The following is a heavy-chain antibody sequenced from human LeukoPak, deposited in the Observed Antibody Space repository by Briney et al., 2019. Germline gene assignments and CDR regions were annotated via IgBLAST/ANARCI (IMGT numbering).Heavy chain of an antibody. J-gene: IGHJ6*03. CDR1: GASISSSS. D-gene: IGHD2-21*01. Sequence: SETLSLTCTVSGASISSSSWTWIRQSPGKGLESLGFISNNGKTKYKSSFEGRVSMSLDTSKSQFSLTSSSVTAADTAVYFCARRIYSGTVRHLLYSFMDVWGKGTTVIVS. CDR3: ARRIYSGTVRHLLYSFMDV. V-gene: IGHV4-59*08. CDR2: ISNNGKT.